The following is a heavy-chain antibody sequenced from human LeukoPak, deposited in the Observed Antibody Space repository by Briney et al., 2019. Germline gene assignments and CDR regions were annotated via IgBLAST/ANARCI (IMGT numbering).Heavy chain of an antibody. D-gene: IGHD3-9*01. CDR2: INTYNDNT. Sequence: ASVKVSCKASGYTFTSYAMNWVRQAPGQGLEWMGWINTYNDNTNYAHKFQGRVTMTTDTSTTTAYMELRSLRSDDTAVYYCAREDILTNYYIDYWGQGTLVTVSS. CDR3: AREDILTNYYIDY. V-gene: IGHV1-18*01. CDR1: GYTFTSYA. J-gene: IGHJ4*02.